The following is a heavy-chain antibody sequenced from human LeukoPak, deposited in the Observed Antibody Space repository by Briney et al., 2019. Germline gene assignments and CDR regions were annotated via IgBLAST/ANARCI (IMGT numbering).Heavy chain of an antibody. J-gene: IGHJ4*02. CDR1: GFTVSSNY. CDR2: VYSGGST. D-gene: IGHD4-11*01. CDR3: ARESSKPRGYFDY. V-gene: IGHV3-66*01. Sequence: GGSLRLSCAASGFTVSSNYMSWVRQARGKGLEWVSVVYSGGSTYYADSVKGRFTISRDNSKNTLYLQMNSLRAEDTAVYYCARESSKPRGYFDYWGQGTLVTVSS.